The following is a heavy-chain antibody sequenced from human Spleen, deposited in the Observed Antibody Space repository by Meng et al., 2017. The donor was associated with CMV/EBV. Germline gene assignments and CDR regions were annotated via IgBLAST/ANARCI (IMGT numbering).Heavy chain of an antibody. Sequence: SETLSLTCIVSGGSISRYYWSWLRQPPGKGLEWIGYIYYSGSTNYKPSLKSRVTISVDTSKNQFSLKLTSLTAADTAVYYCARGGSWFDPWGQGTLVTVSS. V-gene: IGHV4-59*01. J-gene: IGHJ5*02. D-gene: IGHD2-15*01. CDR1: GGSISRYY. CDR2: IYYSGST. CDR3: ARGGSWFDP.